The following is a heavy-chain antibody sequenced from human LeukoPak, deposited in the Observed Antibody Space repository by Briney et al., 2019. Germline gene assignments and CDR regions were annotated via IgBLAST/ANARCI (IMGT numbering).Heavy chain of an antibody. CDR2: MIPNSGNT. J-gene: IGHJ4*02. CDR3: ARDVHSSQWLGVGFDY. CDR1: GYTFSSYD. D-gene: IGHD6-19*01. Sequence: GASVKVSCNTSGYTFSSYDVIWVRLAPGQGLEWMGWMIPNSGNTGYAQKFQGRVTMTGDTSISTAYMELSSLISDDTAVYYCARDVHSSQWLGVGFDYWGQGTLVTVSS. V-gene: IGHV1-8*01.